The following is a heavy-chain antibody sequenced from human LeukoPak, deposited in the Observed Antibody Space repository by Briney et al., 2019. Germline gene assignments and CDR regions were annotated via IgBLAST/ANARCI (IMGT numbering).Heavy chain of an antibody. Sequence: PGGSLRLSCAASGFTFSSYGMYWVRQAPGKGLEWVAVIWYDGNNKYYADSVKGRFTISRDNSKNTLYLQMNNLRAEDTAVYYCAREDFDFYGMDVWGQGTTVTVSS. D-gene: IGHD3-3*01. CDR3: AREDFDFYGMDV. CDR1: GFTFSSYG. V-gene: IGHV3-33*01. J-gene: IGHJ6*02. CDR2: IWYDGNNK.